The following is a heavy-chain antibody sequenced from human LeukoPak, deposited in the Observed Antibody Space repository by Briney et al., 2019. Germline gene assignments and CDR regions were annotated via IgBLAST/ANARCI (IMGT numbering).Heavy chain of an antibody. V-gene: IGHV4-31*03. CDR1: GGSISSGGYY. Sequence: PSETLSLTCTVSGGSISSGGYYWSWIRQHPGKGLEWIGYIYYSGSTYYNPSLKSRVTISVDTSKNQFSLKLSSVTAADTAVYYCARDGAAAGFTTGTSWFDPWGQGTLVTVSS. D-gene: IGHD6-13*01. J-gene: IGHJ5*02. CDR2: IYYSGST. CDR3: ARDGAAAGFTTGTSWFDP.